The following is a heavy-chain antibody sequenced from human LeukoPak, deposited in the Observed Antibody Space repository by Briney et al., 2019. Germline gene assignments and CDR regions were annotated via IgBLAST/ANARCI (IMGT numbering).Heavy chain of an antibody. J-gene: IGHJ5*02. CDR2: INHSGST. CDR3: ARHLYYDSSGYHWFDP. Sequence: PSETLSLTCAVYGGSFSGYYWSWIRQPPGKGLEWIGEINHSGSTNYNPSPKSRVTISVDTSKNQFSLKLSSVTAADTAVYYCARHLYYDSSGYHWFDPWGQGTLVTVSS. D-gene: IGHD3-22*01. CDR1: GGSFSGYY. V-gene: IGHV4-34*01.